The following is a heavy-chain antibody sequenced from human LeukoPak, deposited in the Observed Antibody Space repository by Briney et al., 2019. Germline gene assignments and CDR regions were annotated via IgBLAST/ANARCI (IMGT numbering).Heavy chain of an antibody. CDR2: INHSGST. D-gene: IGHD5-18*01. V-gene: IGHV4-34*01. CDR1: GESFSGFY. J-gene: IGHJ6*03. Sequence: KASETLSLTCAVYGESFSGFYWSWIRQPPGKGLEWIGEINHSGSTNYNPSLKSRVTISVDTSKNQFSLKLSSVTAADTAVYYCARGIWDTAMVSYYYYYMDVWGKGTTVTISS. CDR3: ARGIWDTAMVSYYYYYMDV.